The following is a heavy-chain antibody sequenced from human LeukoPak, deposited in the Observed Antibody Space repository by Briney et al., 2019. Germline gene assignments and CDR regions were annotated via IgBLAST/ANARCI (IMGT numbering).Heavy chain of an antibody. CDR1: GFAFSSYG. V-gene: IGHV3-33*01. D-gene: IGHD2-2*01. CDR2: IWYDGSNK. J-gene: IGHJ4*02. Sequence: GRSLRLSCAAAGFAFSSYGMHWVRQAPGKGLEWVAVIWYDGSNKYYADSVKGRFTISRDSSKNTLYLQMNSLRAEDTAVYYCASGPLHCSSTSCRGDYFDYWGQGTLVTVSS. CDR3: ASGPLHCSSTSCRGDYFDY.